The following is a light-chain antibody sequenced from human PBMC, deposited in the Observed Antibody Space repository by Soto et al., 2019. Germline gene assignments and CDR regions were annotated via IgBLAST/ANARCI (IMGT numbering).Light chain of an antibody. CDR1: SSDVGGYNY. Sequence: QSVLTQPPSASGSPGQSVTISCTGTSSDVGGYNYVSWYQQHPGKAPKLMISEVSKRPSGVPDRFSDSKSGNTASLTVSWLQAEDEADYYCSSFAGNNNLVFGGGTKLTVL. CDR2: EVS. J-gene: IGLJ2*01. CDR3: SSFAGNNNLV. V-gene: IGLV2-8*01.